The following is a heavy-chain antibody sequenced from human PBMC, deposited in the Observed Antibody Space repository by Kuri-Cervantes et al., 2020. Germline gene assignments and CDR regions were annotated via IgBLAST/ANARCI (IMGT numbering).Heavy chain of an antibody. D-gene: IGHD1-1*01. Sequence: GESLKISCAASGFTFSSYGMHWVRQAPGKGLEWVAVISYDGSNKYYADSVKGRFTISRDNSKNTLYLQMNSLRAEDTAVYYCAKGGPERRNTESDYWGQGTLVTVSS. CDR2: ISYDGSNK. CDR3: AKGGPERRNTESDY. J-gene: IGHJ4*02. V-gene: IGHV3-30*18. CDR1: GFTFSSYG.